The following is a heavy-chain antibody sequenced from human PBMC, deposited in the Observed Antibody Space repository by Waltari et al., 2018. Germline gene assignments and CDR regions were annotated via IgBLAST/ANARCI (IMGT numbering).Heavy chain of an antibody. V-gene: IGHV3-48*04. D-gene: IGHD3-3*01. CDR2: IRSTRRTI. CDR3: ARDLYDVWSSHVRSGAGF. J-gene: IGHJ4*02. Sequence: EVHLVESGGGLLQPGGSLRLSCAASGFTFSSYWMHWVRQAPGKGVEWVAYIRSTRRTIYYEGSVEGRLTISRDNPKNSLYLPLDSLRAEDTAVYYGARDLYDVWSSHVRSGAGFWGQGTLVTVS. CDR1: GFTFSSYW.